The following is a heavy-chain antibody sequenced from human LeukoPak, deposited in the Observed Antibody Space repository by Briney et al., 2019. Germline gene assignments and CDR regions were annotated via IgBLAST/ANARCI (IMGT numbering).Heavy chain of an antibody. V-gene: IGHV3-21*01. CDR3: VRGSTDWNGMDV. J-gene: IGHJ6*02. CDR1: GFTINSNS. CDR2: ISSSSSYI. Sequence: GGSLRLSCAASGFTINSNSMNWVRQAPGKGLEWVSAISSSSSYIFYADSVKGRFTISRDNAKNTLYLQMNTLGAEDTALYYCVRGSTDWNGMDVWGQGTTVTVSS. D-gene: IGHD6-19*01.